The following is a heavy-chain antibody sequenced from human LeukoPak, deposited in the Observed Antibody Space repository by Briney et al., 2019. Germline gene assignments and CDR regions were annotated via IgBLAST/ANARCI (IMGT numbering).Heavy chain of an antibody. CDR3: ASDGTYYYDSSGYYPFDY. CDR1: GGTFSSYA. CDR2: IIPILGIA. Sequence: SVKVSCKASGGTFSSYAISWVRQAPGQGLEWMGRIIPILGIANYAQKFQGRVTITADKSTSTAYMELSSLRSEDTAVYYCASDGTYYYDSSGYYPFDYWGQGTLVTVSS. V-gene: IGHV1-69*04. D-gene: IGHD3-22*01. J-gene: IGHJ4*02.